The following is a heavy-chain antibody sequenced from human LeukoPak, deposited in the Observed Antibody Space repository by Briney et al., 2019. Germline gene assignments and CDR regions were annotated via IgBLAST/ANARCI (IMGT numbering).Heavy chain of an antibody. CDR1: GFNVGDYA. D-gene: IGHD5-12*01. CDR2: IRSKTFGGTA. Sequence: GGSLRLSCTASGFNVGDYAMSWVRQAPGKGLKWVGFIRSKTFGGTADYAASVEGRFTISRDDSHNTVYLQMNGLKTEDTGVYYCTRGLEGFTAYDDYWGQGTLVTVSS. CDR3: TRGLEGFTAYDDY. J-gene: IGHJ4*02. V-gene: IGHV3-49*04.